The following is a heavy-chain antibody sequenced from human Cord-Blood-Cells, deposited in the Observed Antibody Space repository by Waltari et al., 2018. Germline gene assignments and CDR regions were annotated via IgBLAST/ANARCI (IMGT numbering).Heavy chain of an antibody. CDR2: NSPIFGTA. J-gene: IGHJ3*02. D-gene: IGHD1-26*01. CDR1: GGTFSSYA. V-gene: IGHV1-69*01. Sequence: QVQLVQSGAEVKKPGSSVKVSCKASGGTFSSYAISWVRQAPGQGLAWVGWNSPIFGTANYARKFQGRVTITADESTRTAYMGLSSLSSEDTAVYYCARGSGGYVDAFDIWGQGTMVTVSS. CDR3: ARGSGGYVDAFDI.